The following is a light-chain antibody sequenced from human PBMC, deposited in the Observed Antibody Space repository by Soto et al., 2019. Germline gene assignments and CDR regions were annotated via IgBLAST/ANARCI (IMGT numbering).Light chain of an antibody. CDR2: EVS. V-gene: IGLV2-23*02. CDR1: SSDVGSYNL. J-gene: IGLJ1*01. CDR3: CSYAGIRTYV. Sequence: QSALTQPASVSGSPGQSITISCTGTSSDVGSYNLVSWYQQHPGKAPKLMIYEVSKRPSGVSNRFSGSKSGNTASLTISGLQAEDEADYYCCSYAGIRTYVFGTGTKVTVL.